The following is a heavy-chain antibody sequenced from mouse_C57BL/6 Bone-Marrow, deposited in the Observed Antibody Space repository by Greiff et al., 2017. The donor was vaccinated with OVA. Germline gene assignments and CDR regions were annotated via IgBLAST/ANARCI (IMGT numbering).Heavy chain of an antibody. CDR1: GFTFSSYG. CDR2: ISSGGSYT. CDR3: ARGGYSFAY. J-gene: IGHJ3*01. V-gene: IGHV5-6*01. Sequence: DVHLVESGGDLVKPGGSLKLSCAASGFTFSSYGMSWVRQTPDKRLEWVATISSGGSYTYYPDSVKGRFTISRDNAKNTLYLQMSSLKSEDTAMYYCARGGYSFAYWGQGTLVTVSA. D-gene: IGHD2-3*01.